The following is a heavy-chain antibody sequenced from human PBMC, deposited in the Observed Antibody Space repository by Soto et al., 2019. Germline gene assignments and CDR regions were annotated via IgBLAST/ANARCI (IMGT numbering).Heavy chain of an antibody. CDR3: AKRQAPYYYDSSGYPSTDYYGMDV. CDR1: GFTFSSYG. V-gene: IGHV3-30*18. CDR2: ISYDGSNK. J-gene: IGHJ6*02. D-gene: IGHD3-22*01. Sequence: PGGSLRLSCAVSGFTFSSYGIHWVRQAPGKGLEWVAVISYDGSNKYYADSVKGRFTISKDNSKNTLYLQMNSLRAEDTAVYYCAKRQAPYYYDSSGYPSTDYYGMDVWGQGTTLTVSS.